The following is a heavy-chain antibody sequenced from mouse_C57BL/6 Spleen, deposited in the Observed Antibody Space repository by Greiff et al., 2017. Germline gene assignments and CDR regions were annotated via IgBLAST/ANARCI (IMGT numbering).Heavy chain of an antibody. Sequence: QVQLQQSGPELVKPGASVKISCKASGYAFSSYWMNWVKQRPGKGLEWIGQIYPGDGDTHYNGKFKGKATLTADKSSSPAYMQLRGLTAEESAVEFCARGLITTVGAEAMDYGGQGTSVTGSS. V-gene: IGHV1-80*01. CDR2: IYPGDGDT. J-gene: IGHJ4*01. CDR3: ARGLITTVGAEAMDY. D-gene: IGHD1-1*01. CDR1: GYAFSSYW.